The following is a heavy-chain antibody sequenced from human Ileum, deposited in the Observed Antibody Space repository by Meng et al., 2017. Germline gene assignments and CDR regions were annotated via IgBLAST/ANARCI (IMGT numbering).Heavy chain of an antibody. D-gene: IGHD5-18*01. J-gene: IGHJ4*02. Sequence: GESLKISCVASGFSFSPDWMSWVRQAPGKGLEWVAMIKKDGNEKCFVDSVRGRFTISRDNTKNSLWLQMNSLRVEDTAVYDCASLDTALIQVGCFWGQGTLVTVSS. V-gene: IGHV3-7*01. CDR1: GFSFSPDW. CDR2: IKKDGNEK. CDR3: ASLDTALIQVGCF.